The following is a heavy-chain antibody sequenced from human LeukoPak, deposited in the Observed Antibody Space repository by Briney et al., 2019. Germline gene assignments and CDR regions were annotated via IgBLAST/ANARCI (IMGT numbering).Heavy chain of an antibody. Sequence: SETLSLTCTVSGGSISSYYWSWIRQPPGKGLEWIGNIYYSGSTNYNPSLKSRVTISVDTSKNQFSLKLSSVTAADTAVYYCARIGTMTKGAFDIWGQGTMVTVSS. D-gene: IGHD3-22*01. CDR2: IYYSGST. CDR3: ARIGTMTKGAFDI. J-gene: IGHJ3*02. V-gene: IGHV4-59*01. CDR1: GGSISSYY.